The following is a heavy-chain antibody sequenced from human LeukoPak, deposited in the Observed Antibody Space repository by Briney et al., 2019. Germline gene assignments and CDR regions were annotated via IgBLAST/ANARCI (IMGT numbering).Heavy chain of an antibody. CDR2: IYYSGST. CDR1: GGSISSSSYY. D-gene: IGHD6-25*01. Sequence: SETLSLTCTVSGGSISSSSYYWGWIRQPPGKGLEWIGYIYYSGSTNYNPSLKSRVTISVDTSKNQFSLKLSSVTAADTAVYYCARGISGYFDYWGQGTLVTVSS. J-gene: IGHJ4*02. CDR3: ARGISGYFDY. V-gene: IGHV4-61*05.